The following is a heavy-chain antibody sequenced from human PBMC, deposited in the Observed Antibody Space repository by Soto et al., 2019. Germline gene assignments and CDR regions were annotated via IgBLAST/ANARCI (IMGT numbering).Heavy chain of an antibody. J-gene: IGHJ4*02. CDR3: AKDTRIAEGIDY. CDR1: GFTFSSYA. D-gene: IGHD6-13*01. V-gene: IGHV3-23*01. CDR2: ISGSGGST. Sequence: GGSLRLSCAASGFTFSSYAMRWVRQAPGKGLEWVSAISGSGGSTYYADSVKGRFTISRDNSKHTLYLQMNSLRAEDTAVYYCAKDTRIAEGIDYWGQGTLVTVSS.